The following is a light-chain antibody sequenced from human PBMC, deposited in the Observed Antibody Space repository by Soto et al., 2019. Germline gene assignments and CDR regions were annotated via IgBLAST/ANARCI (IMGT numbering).Light chain of an antibody. CDR2: GAS. V-gene: IGKV1-17*01. CDR1: QGIRSA. CDR3: LQPNSFPWT. Sequence: DIQMTQSPFSLSASVGDRVTITCRASQGIRSALGWYQQKPGKAPKRLIYGASSLQSGVPSRFSGSGSGTEFTLTISSLQPEDFATYYCLQPNSFPWTFGQGTKVEIK. J-gene: IGKJ1*01.